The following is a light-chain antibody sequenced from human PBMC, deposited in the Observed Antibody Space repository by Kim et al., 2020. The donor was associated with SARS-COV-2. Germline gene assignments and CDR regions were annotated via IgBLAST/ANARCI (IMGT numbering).Light chain of an antibody. Sequence: SSELTQDSAVSVAFGQTVRITCQGDSLRSYYASWYQQKPGQAPVLVIYGKNNRLSGIPDRSSGSSSGNTASLTITGAQAEDEADYYCKSRDSSGNHLVFG. J-gene: IGLJ2*01. CDR1: SLRSYY. V-gene: IGLV3-19*01. CDR3: KSRDSSGNHLV. CDR2: GKN.